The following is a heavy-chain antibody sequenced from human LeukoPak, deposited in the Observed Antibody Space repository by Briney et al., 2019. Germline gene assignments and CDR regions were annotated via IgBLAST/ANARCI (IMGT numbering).Heavy chain of an antibody. D-gene: IGHD3-22*01. Sequence: GGSLRLSCAASGFIFRSYGMHGVRQAPAKGLEWVAVLSHDGRNKYYAYSVKGRFTITRDSSKNTLYLQMNSLRAEDTAVYYCAKDHYDSSGYPPYYFDYWGQGTLVTVSS. CDR1: GFIFRSYG. J-gene: IGHJ4*02. CDR2: LSHDGRNK. CDR3: AKDHYDSSGYPPYYFDY. V-gene: IGHV3-30*18.